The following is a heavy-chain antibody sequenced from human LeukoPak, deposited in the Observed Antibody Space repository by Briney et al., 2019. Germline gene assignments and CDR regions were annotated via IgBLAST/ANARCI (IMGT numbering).Heavy chain of an antibody. J-gene: IGHJ6*03. CDR1: GYTFTSYD. CDR3: ARSFGGWYINYYYYMDV. CDR2: MNPNSGNT. Sequence: ASVKVSCKASGYTFTSYDINWVRQATGQGLEWMGWMNPNSGNTGYAQKFQGRFTMTRNTSISTAYMELSSLRSEDTAVYCCARSFGGWYINYYYYMDVWGKGTTVTISS. D-gene: IGHD6-19*01. V-gene: IGHV1-8*01.